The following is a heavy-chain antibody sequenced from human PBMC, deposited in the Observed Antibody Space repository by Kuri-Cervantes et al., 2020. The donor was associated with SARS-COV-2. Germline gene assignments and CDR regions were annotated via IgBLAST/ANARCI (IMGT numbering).Heavy chain of an antibody. CDR3: ARGWELLDY. D-gene: IGHD1-26*01. J-gene: IGHJ4*02. V-gene: IGHV3-66*01. CDR2: IYSGGST. CDR1: GFTVSSNY. Sequence: GESLKISCAASGFTVSSNYMSWVRQAPGKRLEWVSVIYSGGSTYYADFVKGRFTISRDNSKNTLYLQMNSLRAEDTAVYYCARGWELLDYWGQGTLVTVSS.